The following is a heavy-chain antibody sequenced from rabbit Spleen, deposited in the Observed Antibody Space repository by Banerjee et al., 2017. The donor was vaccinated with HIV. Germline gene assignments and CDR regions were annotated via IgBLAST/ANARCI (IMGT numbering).Heavy chain of an antibody. CDR1: GFDLSNYD. V-gene: IGHV1S45*01. D-gene: IGHD3-1*01. J-gene: IGHJ4*01. Sequence: QEQLEESGGGLVKPGASPTLTCKASGFDLSNYDMCWVRQAPGKGLEWIACIYTGTVSDRTYYASWAKGRFTISKTSSTTVTLQMTSVTVADTATYFCARSVDGSAGCDGYDLWGPGTLVTVS. CDR3: ARSVDGSAGCDGYDL. CDR2: IYTGTVSDRT.